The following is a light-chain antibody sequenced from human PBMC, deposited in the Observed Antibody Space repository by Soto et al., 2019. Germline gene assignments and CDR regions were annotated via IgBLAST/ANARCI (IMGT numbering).Light chain of an antibody. J-gene: IGKJ1*01. CDR1: QSVSSSY. CDR2: GAS. CDR3: QQYGSSSWT. V-gene: IGKV3-20*01. Sequence: EIVLTQSPGTLSLSPGERANLSCRASQSVSSSYLAWYQQKPGQAPRLLIYGASSRATGIPDRFSGSGSETDFTLTISRLEPEDFAVYYCQQYGSSSWTFGQGTKVEIK.